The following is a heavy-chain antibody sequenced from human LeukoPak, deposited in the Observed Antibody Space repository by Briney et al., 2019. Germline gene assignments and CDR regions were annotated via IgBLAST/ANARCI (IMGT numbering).Heavy chain of an antibody. D-gene: IGHD5-24*01. CDR3: ARSGDGYKSGTDY. J-gene: IGHJ4*02. CDR1: GGTFSSYA. CDR2: IIPIFGTA. V-gene: IGHV1-69*05. Sequence: ASVKVSCKASGGTFSSYAISWVRQAPGQGLEWMGGIIPIFGTANYAQKFQGRVTITTDESTSTAYMELSSLRSEDTAVYYCARSGDGYKSGTDYWGQGTLVTVYS.